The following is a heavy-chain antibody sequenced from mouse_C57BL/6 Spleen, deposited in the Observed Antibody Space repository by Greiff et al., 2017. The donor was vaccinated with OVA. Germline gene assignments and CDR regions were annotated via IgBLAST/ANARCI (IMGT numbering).Heavy chain of an antibody. CDR3: ARSLYYDGSNYAMDY. D-gene: IGHD1-1*01. J-gene: IGHJ4*01. Sequence: VHVKQSGPELVKPGASVKIPCKASGYTFTDYNMDWVKQSHGKSLEWIGDINPNNGGTIYNQKFKGKATLTVDKSSSTAYMELRSLTSEDTAVYYCARSLYYDGSNYAMDYWGQGTSVTVSS. CDR2: INPNNGGT. V-gene: IGHV1-18*01. CDR1: GYTFTDYN.